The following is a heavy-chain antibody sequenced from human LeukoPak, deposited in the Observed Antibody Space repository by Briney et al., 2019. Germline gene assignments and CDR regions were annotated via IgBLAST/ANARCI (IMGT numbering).Heavy chain of an antibody. CDR3: ARGPNSSGYKD. V-gene: IGHV4-4*07. Sequence: SETLSLTCTVSGGSISSYYWSWIRQPAGKGLEWIGRMYTSGSTNYNPSLKSRVSMSVDTSKNQFSLKLRSVTAADTAVYYCARGPNSSGYKDWGQGTLVAVSS. J-gene: IGHJ4*02. CDR2: MYTSGST. CDR1: GGSISSYY. D-gene: IGHD3-22*01.